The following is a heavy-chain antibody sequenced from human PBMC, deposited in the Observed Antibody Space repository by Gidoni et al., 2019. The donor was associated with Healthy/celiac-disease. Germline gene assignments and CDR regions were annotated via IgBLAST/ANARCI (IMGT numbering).Heavy chain of an antibody. V-gene: IGHV4-34*01. Sequence: QVQLQQWGAGLLKPSETLSLTCAVYGGSFSGYYWSWIRQPPGKGLEWIGEINHSGSTNYNPSLKSRVTISVDTSKNQFSLKLSSVTAADTAVYYCARGPRWRWFDPWGQGTLVTASS. CDR1: GGSFSGYY. CDR3: ARGPRWRWFDP. J-gene: IGHJ5*02. CDR2: INHSGST.